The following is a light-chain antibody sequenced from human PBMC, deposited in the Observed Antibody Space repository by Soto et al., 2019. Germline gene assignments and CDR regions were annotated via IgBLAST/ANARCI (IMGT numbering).Light chain of an antibody. V-gene: IGKV3-15*01. Sequence: ELVMTQSPATLSVSPGDRATLSCSTSQSVSRNLAWYQQKPGQAPRLLIYGASTRATGIPARFSGSGSGTEFTLTISSLQSEDFAVYYCQQYNNRPFTFGPGTKVEIK. CDR3: QQYNNRPFT. CDR2: GAS. CDR1: QSVSRN. J-gene: IGKJ3*01.